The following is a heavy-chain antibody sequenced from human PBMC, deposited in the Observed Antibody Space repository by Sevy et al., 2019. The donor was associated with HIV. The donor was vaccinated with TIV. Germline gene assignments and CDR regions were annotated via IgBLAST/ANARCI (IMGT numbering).Heavy chain of an antibody. V-gene: IGHV3-7*01. CDR3: VRDVSSPYGEYEGYYFDL. J-gene: IGHJ4*02. Sequence: GGSLRLSCAASQFIFSDYWMSWVRQAPGKGLEWVANIKPDGSETYYVDSVKGRFTVSRDNAKKSVFLQMSRLRVDDTAVYFCVRDVSSPYGEYEGYYFDLWGQGNLVTVSS. CDR1: QFIFSDYW. CDR2: IKPDGSET. D-gene: IGHD4-17*01.